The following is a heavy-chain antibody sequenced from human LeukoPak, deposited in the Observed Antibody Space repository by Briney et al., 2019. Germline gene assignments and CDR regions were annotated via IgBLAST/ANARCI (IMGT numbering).Heavy chain of an antibody. Sequence: PGGSLRLSCVASGFTFGDYTMHWVRQAPGKGLEWVSLISWDGGSTYYADSVKGRFTISRDNSKNSLYLQMNSLRTEDTALYYCAKDIGQGTGSGSLSFDYWGQGTLVTVSS. CDR3: AKDIGQGTGSGSLSFDY. D-gene: IGHD3-10*01. CDR1: GFTFGDYT. V-gene: IGHV3-43*01. J-gene: IGHJ4*02. CDR2: ISWDGGST.